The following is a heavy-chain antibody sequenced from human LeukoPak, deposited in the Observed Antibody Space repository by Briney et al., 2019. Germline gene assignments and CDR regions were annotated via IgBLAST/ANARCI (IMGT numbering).Heavy chain of an antibody. V-gene: IGHV1-3*01. J-gene: IGHJ4*02. CDR3: ARGSYSREGVLDY. Sequence: ASVKVSCKASGYTFTSYEINWVRQATGQGLEWMGWINAGNGNTKYSQKFQGRVTFTRDTSASTAYMELSSLRSEDTAVYYCARGSYSREGVLDYWGQGTLVTVSS. CDR2: INAGNGNT. CDR1: GYTFTSYE. D-gene: IGHD1-26*01.